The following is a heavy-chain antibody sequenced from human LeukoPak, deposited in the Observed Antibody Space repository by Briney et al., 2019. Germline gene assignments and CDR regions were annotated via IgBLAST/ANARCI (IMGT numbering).Heavy chain of an antibody. V-gene: IGHV3-23*01. D-gene: IGHD2-21*02. CDR3: AKGVVTAIIYYYYMDV. CDR1: GFTFSSYA. CDR2: ISGSGGST. Sequence: PGGSLRPSCAASGFTFSSYAMSWVRQAPGKGLEWVSAISGSGGSTYYADSVKGRFTISRDNSRNTLYLQMNSLRAEDTAVYYCAKGVVTAIIYYYYMDVWGKGTTVTVSS. J-gene: IGHJ6*03.